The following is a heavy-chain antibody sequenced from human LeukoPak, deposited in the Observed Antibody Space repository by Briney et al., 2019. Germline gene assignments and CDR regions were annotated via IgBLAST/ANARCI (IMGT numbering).Heavy chain of an antibody. V-gene: IGHV1-2*02. CDR1: GYTFTGYY. J-gene: IGHJ4*02. Sequence: ASVKVSCTASGYTFTGYYMHWVRHAPGQGLEWMGWINPNSGGTNYAQKFQGRVTMTRDTSISTAYMELSRLRSDDTAVYYCARDSGYYYDSSGYSNTLGYWGQGTLVTVSS. D-gene: IGHD3-22*01. CDR3: ARDSGYYYDSSGYSNTLGY. CDR2: INPNSGGT.